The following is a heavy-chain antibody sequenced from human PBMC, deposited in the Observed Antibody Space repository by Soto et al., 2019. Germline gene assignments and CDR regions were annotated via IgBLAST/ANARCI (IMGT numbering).Heavy chain of an antibody. V-gene: IGHV1-46*01. J-gene: IGHJ6*02. Sequence: ASVKVSCKASGYTFTSYYMHWVRQAPGQGLEWMGIINPSGGSTSYAQKFQGRVTMTRDTSTSTVYMELSSLRSEDTAVYYCARDYTYYYDSSGSLTGMDVWGQGTTVTVS. CDR3: ARDYTYYYDSSGSLTGMDV. CDR2: INPSGGST. D-gene: IGHD3-22*01. CDR1: GYTFTSYY.